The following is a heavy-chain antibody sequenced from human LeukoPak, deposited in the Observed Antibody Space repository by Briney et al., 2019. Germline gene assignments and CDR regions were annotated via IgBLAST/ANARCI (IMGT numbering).Heavy chain of an antibody. CDR3: ARVSPNTVTTLQYFDY. Sequence: PGGSLRLSCAASGFTFSSYWMHWVRQGPGKGLVWVSRIYSDGSRTNNADSVKGRFTISGDNAKNTLYLQMHSLRAEDTAVYYCARVSPNTVTTLQYFDYWGQGTLVTVSS. CDR2: IYSDGSRT. D-gene: IGHD4-17*01. CDR1: GFTFSSYW. J-gene: IGHJ4*02. V-gene: IGHV3-74*01.